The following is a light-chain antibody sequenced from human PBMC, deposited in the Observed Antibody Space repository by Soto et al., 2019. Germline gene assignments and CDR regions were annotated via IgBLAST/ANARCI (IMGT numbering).Light chain of an antibody. CDR2: EVS. CDR3: SSYTSISTRV. CDR1: SSDVGSYNY. V-gene: IGLV2-14*01. J-gene: IGLJ3*02. Sequence: QSALTQPASVSGSPGQSITISCTGTSSDVGSYNYVSWYQQHPGKAPKLMIYEVSNRPSGVSNRFSGSKSGNTASLTISGLQDEDAAHSSCSSYTSISTRVFGGGTQLTVL.